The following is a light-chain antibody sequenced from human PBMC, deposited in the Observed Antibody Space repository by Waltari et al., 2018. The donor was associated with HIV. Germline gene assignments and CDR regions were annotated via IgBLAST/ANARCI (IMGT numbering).Light chain of an antibody. CDR2: EVS. J-gene: IGLJ2*01. CDR1: SSDVGSYNL. CDR3: CSYAGSSTLV. V-gene: IGLV2-23*02. Sequence: PGQSITISCTGTSSDVGSYNLVSRYQQHPGNAPKLMIYEVSKRPSGVSNRFSGSKSGNAAALAISGLQAGDEADYYCCSYAGSSTLVFGGGTKLPVL.